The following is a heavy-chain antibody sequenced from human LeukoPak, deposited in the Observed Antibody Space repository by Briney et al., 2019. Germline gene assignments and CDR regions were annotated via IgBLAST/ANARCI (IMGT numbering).Heavy chain of an antibody. CDR2: IYYSGST. Sequence: PSETLSLTCTVSGGSISSYYWSWIRQPPGKGLEWIGYIYYSGSTNYNPSLKSRVTISVDTSRNQFSLKLSSVTAADTAVYYCARGSAYCSGGSCYRTVYWYFDLWGRGTLVTVSS. J-gene: IGHJ2*01. D-gene: IGHD2-15*01. V-gene: IGHV4-59*12. CDR1: GGSISSYY. CDR3: ARGSAYCSGGSCYRTVYWYFDL.